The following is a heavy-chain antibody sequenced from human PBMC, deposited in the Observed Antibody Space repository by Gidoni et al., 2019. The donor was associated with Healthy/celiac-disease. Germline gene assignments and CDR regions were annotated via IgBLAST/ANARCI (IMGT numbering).Heavy chain of an antibody. D-gene: IGHD1-26*01. CDR2: INPSGGST. V-gene: IGHV1-46*01. CDR1: GYTFTSYY. Sequence: QVQLVQSGAEVKKPGASVTVSCKASGYTFTSYYMHWVRQAPGQGIEWMGIINPSGGSTSYAQKFQGRVTMTRDTSTSTVYMELSSLRSEDTAVYYCARDMVGSIFDYWGQGTLVTVSS. CDR3: ARDMVGSIFDY. J-gene: IGHJ4*02.